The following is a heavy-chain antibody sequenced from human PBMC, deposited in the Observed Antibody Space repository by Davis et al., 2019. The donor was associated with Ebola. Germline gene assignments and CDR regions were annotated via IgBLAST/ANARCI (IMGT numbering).Heavy chain of an antibody. D-gene: IGHD2-2*01. CDR2: INHSGST. CDR3: ARGQRVVVVPAASPFDY. J-gene: IGHJ4*02. CDR1: GGSFSGYY. Sequence: PSETLSLTCAVYGGSFSGYYWSWIRQPPGKGLEWIGEINHSGSTNYNPSLKSRVTISVDTSKNQFSLKLSSVTAADTAVYYCARGQRVVVVPAASPFDYWGQGTLVTVSS. V-gene: IGHV4-34*01.